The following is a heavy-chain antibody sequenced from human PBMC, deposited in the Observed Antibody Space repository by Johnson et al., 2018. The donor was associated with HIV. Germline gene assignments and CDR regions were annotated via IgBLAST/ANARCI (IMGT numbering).Heavy chain of an antibody. D-gene: IGHD6-13*01. V-gene: IGHV3-11*01. Sequence: QVQLVESGGGLVKPGGSLRLSCAASGFPFSDYYMTWIRQTPGKGLECLAYISTSGSSIYYTDSVKGRVTISRDNAKNSLYLQMNSLRAEDTAVYYCARQQLSRNVAFDIWGQGTMVTVSS. CDR2: ISTSGSSI. J-gene: IGHJ3*02. CDR3: ARQQLSRNVAFDI. CDR1: GFPFSDYY.